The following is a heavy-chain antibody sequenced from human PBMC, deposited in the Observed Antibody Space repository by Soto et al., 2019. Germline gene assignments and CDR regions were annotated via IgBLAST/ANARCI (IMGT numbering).Heavy chain of an antibody. Sequence: PGGSLRLSCAASGFTFSNYWMHWARQSPGKGLVWVSCIYTDGGGTTYADSVKGRFTISRDNAKSTLYLQMNSLRAEDTAVYYCATLNSFGSDYWGRGTLVTVSS. J-gene: IGHJ4*02. CDR3: ATLNSFGSDY. V-gene: IGHV3-74*01. D-gene: IGHD5-18*01. CDR2: IYTDGGGT. CDR1: GFTFSNYW.